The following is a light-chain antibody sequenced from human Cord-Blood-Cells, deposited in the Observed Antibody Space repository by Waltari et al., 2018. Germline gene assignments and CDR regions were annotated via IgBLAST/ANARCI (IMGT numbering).Light chain of an antibody. CDR2: AAS. CDR3: QQSYSTPHT. CDR1: KSISSY. Sequence: DIQMTQSPSSLSASVGDRVTITCRASKSISSYLNWYQQKPGKAPKLLIYAASRLQSGVPSRFIGSVSGTDFTLTISSLQPEDFATYYCQQSYSTPHTFGQGTKLEIK. J-gene: IGKJ2*01. V-gene: IGKV1-39*01.